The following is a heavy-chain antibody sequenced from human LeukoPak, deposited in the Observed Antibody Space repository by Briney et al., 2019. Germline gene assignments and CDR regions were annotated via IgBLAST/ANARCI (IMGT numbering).Heavy chain of an antibody. CDR1: GFTFSSYS. D-gene: IGHD1-26*01. V-gene: IGHV3-7*04. Sequence: GGSLRLSCAASGFTFSSYSMTWVRQAPGKGLEWVASIKQDGSEKYYVDSVKGRFTISRDNAKNSLYLQMNSLRVEDTAVYYCTRGSGTYYIYWGQGTLVTVSS. J-gene: IGHJ4*02. CDR3: TRGSGTYYIY. CDR2: IKQDGSEK.